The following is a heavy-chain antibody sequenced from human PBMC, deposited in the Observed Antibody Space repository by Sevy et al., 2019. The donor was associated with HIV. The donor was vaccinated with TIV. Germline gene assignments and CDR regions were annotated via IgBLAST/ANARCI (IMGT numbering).Heavy chain of an antibody. D-gene: IGHD3-9*01. CDR2: INHSGNT. V-gene: IGHV4-34*01. CDR1: GGSFNDYS. J-gene: IGHJ4*02. CDR3: ATVRLRSFDRVSSSLQIDS. Sequence: SETLSLTCAVFGGSFNDYSWTWIRQPPRKGLEWIGEINHSGNTNYNPSLKTRVTISVDRSKNQFSRELRSVTAADTAVYYCATVRLRSFDRVSSSLQIDSWGQGTLVTVSS.